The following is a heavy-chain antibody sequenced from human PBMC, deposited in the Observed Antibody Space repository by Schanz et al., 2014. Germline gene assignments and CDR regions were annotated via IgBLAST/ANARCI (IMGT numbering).Heavy chain of an antibody. J-gene: IGHJ4*02. V-gene: IGHV3-21*01. CDR2: ISSSGSYI. Sequence: EQLVESGGGLVKPGGSLRLSCEASEFTFSSYKMNWVRQAPGKGLEWVSSISSSGSYIHYADSVKGRFTISRDNAKNSLFLQMNRLRAEDTALYYCAIIGVMVAVAGTRADYWGQGTLVTVSS. D-gene: IGHD6-19*01. CDR3: AIIGVMVAVAGTRADY. CDR1: EFTFSSYK.